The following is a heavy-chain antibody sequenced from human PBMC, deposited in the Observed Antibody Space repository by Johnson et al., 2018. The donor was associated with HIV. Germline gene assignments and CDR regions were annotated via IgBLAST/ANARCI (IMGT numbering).Heavy chain of an antibody. CDR2: IGTAGDT. Sequence: VQLVESGGGLVQPGGSLRLSCAASGFTFSSYDMHWVRQATGKGLEWVSAIGTAGDTYYPGSVKGRFTISRENAKNSLYLQMNSLRAGDTAVYYCAKGIGELLRIDAFDIWGQGTMVTVSS. J-gene: IGHJ3*02. CDR3: AKGIGELLRIDAFDI. V-gene: IGHV3-13*01. D-gene: IGHD1-26*01. CDR1: GFTFSSYD.